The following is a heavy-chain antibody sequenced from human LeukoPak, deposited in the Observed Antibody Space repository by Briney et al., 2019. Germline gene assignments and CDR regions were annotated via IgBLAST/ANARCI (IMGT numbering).Heavy chain of an antibody. CDR3: VKGASIVVVPAAFDY. Sequence: GGSLRLSCAASGFTFNSYAMSWVRQAPGKGLEWFSAIVGDTVTFYTDSVKGRFTISRDNSKNTLYLQMNSLRADDTAVYFCVKGASIVVVPAAFDYWGQGTLVTVSS. J-gene: IGHJ4*02. V-gene: IGHV3-23*01. CDR1: GFTFNSYA. D-gene: IGHD2-2*01. CDR2: IVGDTVT.